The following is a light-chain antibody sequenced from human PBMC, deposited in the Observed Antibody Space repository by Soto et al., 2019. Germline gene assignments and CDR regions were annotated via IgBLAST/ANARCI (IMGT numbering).Light chain of an antibody. V-gene: IGKV3-20*01. CDR1: QTVRNNY. Sequence: EFVLTQSPGTLSLSPGERATLSCRXSQTVRNNYLAWYQQKPGQAPRLMIYDASSRATGIPDRFSGGGSGTDFTLTISRLEPEDFAMYYCQQYSASPRTFGQGTKVDIK. CDR3: QQYSASPRT. J-gene: IGKJ2*01. CDR2: DAS.